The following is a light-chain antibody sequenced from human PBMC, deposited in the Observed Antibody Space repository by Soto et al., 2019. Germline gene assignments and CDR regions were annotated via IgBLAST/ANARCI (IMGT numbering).Light chain of an antibody. CDR1: QSINSW. CDR3: LQYNHYPLT. J-gene: IGKJ4*01. CDR2: KAS. Sequence: DIQMTQSPSTLSASVGDRVTLTRRASQSINSWLAWYQQRPGKGPKLLIHKASILEGGVPSRFSGSASGTEFTLTISSLQPDDFATYYCLQYNHYPLTFGGGTKVDIK. V-gene: IGKV1-5*03.